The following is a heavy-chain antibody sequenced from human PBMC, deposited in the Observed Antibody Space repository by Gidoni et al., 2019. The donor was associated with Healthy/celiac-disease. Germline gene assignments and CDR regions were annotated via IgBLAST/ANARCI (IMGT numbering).Heavy chain of an antibody. J-gene: IGHJ4*02. CDR2: ISSSGDST. D-gene: IGHD3-3*01. CDR3: ARPLYYDFWSPHAY. Sequence: EVQLLESGGGLVQPGGSLRLSCASSGFTFSGYAMRWVRQAPGKGLEWVSAISSSGDSTYYADSVKGRFTISRDISKNTLYLLVNSLRAEDTAVYYCARPLYYDFWSPHAYWGQGTLVTVSS. V-gene: IGHV3-23*01. CDR1: GFTFSGYA.